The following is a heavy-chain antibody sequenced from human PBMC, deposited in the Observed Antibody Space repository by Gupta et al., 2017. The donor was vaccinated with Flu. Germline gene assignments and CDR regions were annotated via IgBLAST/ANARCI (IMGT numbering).Heavy chain of an antibody. CDR2: YYRGRA. D-gene: IGHD6-13*01. J-gene: IGHJ4*02. Sequence: YYRGRADYNSALRSRVTISIDRPKSQVSLQVTSMTAADTAVYYCARFSPAEQQLDRWGQGTLVTVSS. V-gene: IGHV4-59*01. CDR3: ARFSPAEQQLDR.